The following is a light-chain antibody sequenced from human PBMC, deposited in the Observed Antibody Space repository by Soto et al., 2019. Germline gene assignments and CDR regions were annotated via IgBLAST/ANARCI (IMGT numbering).Light chain of an antibody. Sequence: EIVLTQSPGTLSLSPGERATLSCRASHSVSSSYLAWYQQKPDQAPRLLIYGASSRATGIPDRFSGSGSGTDFTLTISRPEPEDLSVYYCQQFDTSPPSTFGQGTRLEIK. J-gene: IGKJ5*01. CDR2: GAS. CDR3: QQFDTSPPST. V-gene: IGKV3-20*01. CDR1: HSVSSSY.